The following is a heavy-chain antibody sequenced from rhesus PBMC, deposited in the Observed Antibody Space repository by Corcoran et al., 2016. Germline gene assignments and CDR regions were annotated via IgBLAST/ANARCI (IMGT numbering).Heavy chain of an antibody. CDR2: IYGSGSST. CDR3: ARYGGSYNRDAFDF. Sequence: QLQLQESVPGLVMPSETMSVTCPVSGGSIRSSSCRLSRQAPGKGLEWIGYIYGSGSSTNYNPSLKSRVTLSVDTSKNQFSLKLSSVTAADTAVYYCARYGGSYNRDAFDFWGQGLRVTVSS. V-gene: IGHV4-169*01. J-gene: IGHJ3*01. CDR1: GGSIRSSS. D-gene: IGHD1-44*02.